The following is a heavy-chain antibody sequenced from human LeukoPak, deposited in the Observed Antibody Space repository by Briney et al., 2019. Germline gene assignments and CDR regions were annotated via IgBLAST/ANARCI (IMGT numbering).Heavy chain of an antibody. CDR3: ARRRGDGYNSPFDY. V-gene: IGHV5-51*01. CDR2: IYPADSDT. D-gene: IGHD5-24*01. J-gene: IGHJ4*02. CDR1: GYSFNNYW. Sequence: GESLKISCKGSGYSFNNYWIGWVRQMPGKGLEWMRNIYPADSDTRYSPSFQGQVTVSVDKSISTAYLQWSSLKASDTAMYYCARRRGDGYNSPFDYWGQGTLVTVSS.